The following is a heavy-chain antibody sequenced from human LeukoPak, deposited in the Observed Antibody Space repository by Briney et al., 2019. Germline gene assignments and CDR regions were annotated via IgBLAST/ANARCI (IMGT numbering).Heavy chain of an antibody. D-gene: IGHD6-19*01. Sequence: KSGGSLRLSCAASGFTFSSYSMNWVRQAPGKGLEWVSSISSSSSYIYYADSVKGRFTISRDNAKNSLYLQMNSLRAEDTAVYYCARAGSGWWGYYFDYWGQGTLVTVSS. J-gene: IGHJ4*02. V-gene: IGHV3-21*01. CDR1: GFTFSSYS. CDR2: ISSSSSYI. CDR3: ARAGSGWWGYYFDY.